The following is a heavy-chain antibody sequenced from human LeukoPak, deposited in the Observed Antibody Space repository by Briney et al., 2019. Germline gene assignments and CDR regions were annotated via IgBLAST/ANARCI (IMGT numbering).Heavy chain of an antibody. Sequence: PSETLSLTCTVSGGSISSYYWSWIRQPPGKGLEWIGYIYYSGSTNYNPSLKSRVTISVDTSKNQFSLKLSSVTAADTAVYYCASFIAVAGTLDYWGQGTLVTVSS. D-gene: IGHD6-19*01. CDR2: IYYSGST. V-gene: IGHV4-59*01. CDR1: GGSISSYY. J-gene: IGHJ4*02. CDR3: ASFIAVAGTLDY.